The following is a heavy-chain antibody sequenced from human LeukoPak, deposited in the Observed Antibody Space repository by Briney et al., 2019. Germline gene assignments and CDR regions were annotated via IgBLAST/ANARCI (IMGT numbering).Heavy chain of an antibody. CDR3: AREDYYAPDY. V-gene: IGHV1-2*06. CDR2: INPNTGDT. CDR1: GYTFTGYY. D-gene: IGHD2-2*01. Sequence: ASVKVSCKASGYTFTGYYMHWVRQAPGQGLEWMGRINPNTGDTNYAQEFQGRVTMTRDTSITTAYMDLNRLKSDDTAVYYCAREDYYAPDYWGQGTLVTGSS. J-gene: IGHJ4*02.